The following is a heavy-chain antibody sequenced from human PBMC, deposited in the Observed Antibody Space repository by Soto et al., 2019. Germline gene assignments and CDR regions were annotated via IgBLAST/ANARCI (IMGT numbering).Heavy chain of an antibody. CDR1: GFIFSSYS. CDR2: ISGSGGST. J-gene: IGHJ4*02. V-gene: IGHV3-23*01. Sequence: GGSLRLSCAASGFIFSSYSMNWLRQAPGKGLEWVSGISGSGGSTYYAESVKGRFTISRDNSKNTLYLQMNSLRAEDTAVYYCAQQPYREYDTSGYHYVDYWGQGTQVTVSS. CDR3: AQQPYREYDTSGYHYVDY. D-gene: IGHD3-22*01.